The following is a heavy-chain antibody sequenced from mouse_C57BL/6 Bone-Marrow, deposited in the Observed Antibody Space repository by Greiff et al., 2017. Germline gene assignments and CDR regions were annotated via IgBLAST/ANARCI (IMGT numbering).Heavy chain of an antibody. V-gene: IGHV2-2*01. CDR2: IWSGGST. CDR1: GFSLTSYG. J-gene: IGHJ2*01. Sequence: VQLQQSGPGLVQPSQSLSITCTVSGFSLTSYGVHWVRQSPGKGLEWLGVIWSGGSTDYNAAFISRLSISKDNSKSQVFFKMNSLHADDTAIYYCARPEPPYWGQGTTLTVSS. CDR3: ARPEPPY.